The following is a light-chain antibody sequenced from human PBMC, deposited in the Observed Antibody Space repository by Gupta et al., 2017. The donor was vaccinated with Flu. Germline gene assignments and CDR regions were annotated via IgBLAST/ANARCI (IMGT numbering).Light chain of an antibody. CDR3: QQYGSSPLFT. CDR2: GAS. J-gene: IGKJ3*01. V-gene: IGKV3-20*01. CDR1: QSVSSTY. Sequence: DIVLTQSPGTLSLSRGARATLSCRASQSVSSTYLAWYQQKPGQAPRLLIYGASSRATGIPDRFSGSGSGTDFTLTISSLEPEDFAVYYCQQYGSSPLFTFGPGTRVEI.